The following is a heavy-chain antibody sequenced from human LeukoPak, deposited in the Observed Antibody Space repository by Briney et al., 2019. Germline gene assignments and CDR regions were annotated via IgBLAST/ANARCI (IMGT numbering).Heavy chain of an antibody. CDR3: ARAGSNLFDY. CDR1: GGSISSGGYY. CDR2: IYNSGST. V-gene: IGHV4-31*03. J-gene: IGHJ4*02. Sequence: SQTLSLTCTVSGGSISSGGYYWSWVRQHPGKGLEWIGYIYNSGSTYHNPSLKSRVTISVDTSKNQFSLKLSSVTAADTAVYYCARAGSNLFDYWGQGTLVTVSS.